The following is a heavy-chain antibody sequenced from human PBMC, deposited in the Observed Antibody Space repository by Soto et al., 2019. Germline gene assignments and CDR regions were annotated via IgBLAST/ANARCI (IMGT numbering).Heavy chain of an antibody. V-gene: IGHV4-39*01. Sequence: SETLSLTCTVSGGSVSSSNYYWGWIRQPPGKGLEWIGSIYYSGSTYYNPSLKSRVTISVDTSKNQFSLKLSSVTAADTAVYYCARRGLAAAGTSFDYWGQGTLVTVSS. D-gene: IGHD6-13*01. J-gene: IGHJ4*02. CDR3: ARRGLAAAGTSFDY. CDR1: GGSVSSSNYY. CDR2: IYYSGST.